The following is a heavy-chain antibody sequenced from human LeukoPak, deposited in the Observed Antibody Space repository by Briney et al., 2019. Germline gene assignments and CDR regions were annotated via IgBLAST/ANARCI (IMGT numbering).Heavy chain of an antibody. Sequence: PSETLSLTCAVYGGSFSGYYWSWIRQPPGKGLEWIGEINHSGSTNYNPSLKSRVTISVDTSKNQFSLKLSSVTAADTAVYYCARGRWDPYYYYGMDVWGQGTTVTVSS. CDR3: ARGRWDPYYYYGMDV. CDR1: GGSFSGYY. V-gene: IGHV4-34*01. CDR2: INHSGST. J-gene: IGHJ6*02. D-gene: IGHD1-26*01.